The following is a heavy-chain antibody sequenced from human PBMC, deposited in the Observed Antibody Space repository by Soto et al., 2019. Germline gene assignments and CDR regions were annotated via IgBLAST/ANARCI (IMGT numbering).Heavy chain of an antibody. CDR3: AREGPITGFGVVRVGAFDI. J-gene: IGHJ3*02. D-gene: IGHD3-3*01. Sequence: GASVKVSCKASGYTFTSYYMHWVRQAPGQGLEWMGIINPSGGSTSYAQKFQGRVTMTRDTSTSTVYMELSSLRSEDTAVYYCAREGPITGFGVVRVGAFDIWGQGTMVTVSS. V-gene: IGHV1-46*01. CDR2: INPSGGST. CDR1: GYTFTSYY.